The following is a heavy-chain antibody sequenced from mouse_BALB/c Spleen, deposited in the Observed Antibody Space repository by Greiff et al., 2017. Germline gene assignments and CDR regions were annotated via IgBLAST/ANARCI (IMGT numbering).Heavy chain of an antibody. D-gene: IGHD2-4*01. J-gene: IGHJ2*01. CDR1: GFTFSSFG. CDR2: ISSGSSTI. Sequence: EVKLVESGGGLVQPGGSRKLSCAASGFTFSSFGMHWVRQAPEKGLEWVAYISSGSSTIDYADTVKGRYTISSNNPKNTLFLQLTRLRSEDTAMYYCASNDYGGYFDYWGQGTTLTVSS. CDR3: ASNDYGGYFDY. V-gene: IGHV5-17*02.